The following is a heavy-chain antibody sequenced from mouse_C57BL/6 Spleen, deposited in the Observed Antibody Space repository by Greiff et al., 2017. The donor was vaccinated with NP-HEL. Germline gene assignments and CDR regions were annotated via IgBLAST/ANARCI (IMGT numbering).Heavy chain of an antibody. CDR1: GYTFTDYN. J-gene: IGHJ3*01. CDR2: INPNNGGT. V-gene: IGHV1-18*01. CDR3: ARSPWSYYDSSPVAY. D-gene: IGHD1-1*01. Sequence: EVQLQQSGPELVKPGASVKIPCKASGYTFTDYNMDWVKQSHGKSLEWIGDINPNNGGTNYKQKFKGKATLNVDKSSSTAYMELRSRTSEDTAVYYCARSPWSYYDSSPVAYWGQGTLVTVSA.